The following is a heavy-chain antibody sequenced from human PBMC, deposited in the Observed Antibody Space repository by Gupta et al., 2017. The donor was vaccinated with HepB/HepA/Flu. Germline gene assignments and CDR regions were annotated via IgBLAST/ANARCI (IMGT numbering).Heavy chain of an antibody. CDR1: GFSFRDFA. Sequence: HLSESGGGVVQPGGSRRLPCVASGFSFRDFAMSWGRQPPGRALEWLLNIEIYVRQRHYADSVKGRFTIARDEARYKLYLQIDRLRAEGTALEAGVTDVPQPTLPHFKLWGQGTLVTVSS. V-gene: IGHV3-23*05. D-gene: IGHD2-21*02. CDR2: IEIYVRQR. CDR3: VTDVPQPTLPHFKL. J-gene: IGHJ4*02.